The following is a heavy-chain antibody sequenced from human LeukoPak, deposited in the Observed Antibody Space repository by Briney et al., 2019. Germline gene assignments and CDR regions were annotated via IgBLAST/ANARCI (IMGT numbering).Heavy chain of an antibody. J-gene: IGHJ4*02. CDR2: ISYDGSNK. CDR1: GFTLSAYA. Sequence: GRSLRLSCAASGFTLSAYAMHWVAQAPGKGLEWVALISYDGSNKYYADFVKGRFTISRDSTKNTLYLQVNSLRAEDTAVYYCAKEGLGSSWYPNYFDYWGQGTLVTVSS. D-gene: IGHD6-13*01. V-gene: IGHV3-30*18. CDR3: AKEGLGSSWYPNYFDY.